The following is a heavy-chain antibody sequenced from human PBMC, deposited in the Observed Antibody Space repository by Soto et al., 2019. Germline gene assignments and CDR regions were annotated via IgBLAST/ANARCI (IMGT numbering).Heavy chain of an antibody. CDR3: TRGAPSTFDS. Sequence: QSWTVSGLGSGDHSTSSLIRWVRQMLEKVLECLGNVDPSDSDVRYSPSFAGRVTISADNSINTAYLHLLNLKASDTATYYCTRGAPSTFDSWGQGTRVTVSS. CDR2: VDPSDSDV. CDR1: GDHSTSSL. V-gene: IGHV5-51*01. D-gene: IGHD3-16*01. J-gene: IGHJ4*02.